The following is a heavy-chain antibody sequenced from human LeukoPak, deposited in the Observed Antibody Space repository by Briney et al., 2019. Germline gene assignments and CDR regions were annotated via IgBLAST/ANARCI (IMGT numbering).Heavy chain of an antibody. CDR1: GFTFSNAW. D-gene: IGHD3-9*01. J-gene: IGHJ4*02. CDR3: TTDLSDVVLRYLDWYNRPRGY. Sequence: PGGSLRLSCAASGFTFSNAWMSWVRQAPGKELEWVGRIKSKTDGGTTDYAAPVKGRFTISRDDSKNTLYLQMNSLKTEDTAVYYCTTDLSDVVLRYLDWYNRPRGYWGQGTLVTVSS. V-gene: IGHV3-15*01. CDR2: IKSKTDGGTT.